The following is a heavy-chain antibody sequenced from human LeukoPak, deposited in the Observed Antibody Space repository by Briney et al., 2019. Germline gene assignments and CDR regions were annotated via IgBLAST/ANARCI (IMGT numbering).Heavy chain of an antibody. CDR2: IYHSGST. CDR1: GGSISSSNW. D-gene: IGHD6-19*01. CDR3: ARRKQWLVLEVDAFDI. J-gene: IGHJ3*02. Sequence: SETLSLTCAVSGGSISSSNWWSWVRQPPGKGLEWIGEIYHSGSTNYNPSLKSRVTISVDKSKNQFSLKLSSVTAADTAVYYCARRKQWLVLEVDAFDIWGQGTMVTVSS. V-gene: IGHV4-4*02.